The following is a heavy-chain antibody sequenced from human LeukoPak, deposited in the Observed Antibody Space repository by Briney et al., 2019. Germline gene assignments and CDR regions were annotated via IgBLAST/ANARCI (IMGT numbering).Heavy chain of an antibody. CDR2: IYYTGST. CDR3: ARPSRSISTAGAFDI. CDR1: GGSISNYF. V-gene: IGHV4-59*01. J-gene: IGHJ3*02. Sequence: SETLSLTCTVSGGSISNYFWSWIRQPPGKGLEWIGYIYYTGSTNYNPSLKSRVTISVGTSKNQFSLKLSSMTAADTAVYYCARPSRSISTAGAFDIWGQGTMVTVSS. D-gene: IGHD3-10*01.